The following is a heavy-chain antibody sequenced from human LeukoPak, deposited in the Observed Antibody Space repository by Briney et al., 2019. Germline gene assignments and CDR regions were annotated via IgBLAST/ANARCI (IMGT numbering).Heavy chain of an antibody. Sequence: PGGSLRLSCAAPGFTFSRYWMHWVRQAPGKGLVWVSRIKSDGKTNYADSVKGRFTISRDNAKNTVSLQMDSLRAEDTGVYYCARAPSEVGGYYPEYFRHWGQGTLVTVSS. V-gene: IGHV3-74*01. CDR3: ARAPSEVGGYYPEYFRH. CDR1: GFTFSRYW. J-gene: IGHJ1*01. D-gene: IGHD3-22*01. CDR2: IKSDGKT.